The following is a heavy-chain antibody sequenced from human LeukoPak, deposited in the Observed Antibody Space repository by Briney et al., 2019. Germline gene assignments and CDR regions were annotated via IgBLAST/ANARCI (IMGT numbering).Heavy chain of an antibody. CDR1: GFTFSSYE. CDR2: ISSSGSNR. V-gene: IGHV3-48*03. CDR3: ARGGSYCSGGSCYSYYYYYMDV. D-gene: IGHD2-15*01. Sequence: GGSLRLSCAASGFTFSSYEMNWVRQTPGKGLEWVSYISSSGSNRYYADSVRGRFTISRDNAKNSVYLQMNSLRAEDTAVYYCARGGSYCSGGSCYSYYYYYMDVWGKGTTVTVSS. J-gene: IGHJ6*03.